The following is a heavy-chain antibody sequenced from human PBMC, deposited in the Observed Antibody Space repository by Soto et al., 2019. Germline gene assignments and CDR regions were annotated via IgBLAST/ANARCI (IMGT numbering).Heavy chain of an antibody. J-gene: IGHJ4*02. V-gene: IGHV3-74*01. CDR3: ARAEGYYDSSGEGDY. D-gene: IGHD3-22*01. CDR2: INSDGSST. CDR1: GFTFSSYW. Sequence: GGSLRLSCAASGFTFSSYWMHWVRQAPGKGLVWVSRINSDGSSTSYADSVKGRFTISRDNAKNTLYLQMNSLRAEDTAVYYCARAEGYYDSSGEGDYWGQGTLVTVSS.